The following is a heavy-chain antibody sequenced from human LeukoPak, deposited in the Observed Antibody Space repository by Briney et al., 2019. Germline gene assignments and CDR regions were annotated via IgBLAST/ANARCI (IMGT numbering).Heavy chain of an antibody. CDR2: ISYDGRYQ. CDR1: GFTFNRYR. D-gene: IGHD3-22*01. V-gene: IGHV3-30*04. Sequence: GRSLRLSCAASGFTFNRYRLHWVRQAPGKGLEWVAVISYDGRYQFYADSVKGRFTVSRDNSKNTLSLQMNSLRAEDTAVYHCARMMTDFDGSGHDIQRGAFDIWGQGTMVTVS. CDR3: ARMMTDFDGSGHDIQRGAFDI. J-gene: IGHJ3*02.